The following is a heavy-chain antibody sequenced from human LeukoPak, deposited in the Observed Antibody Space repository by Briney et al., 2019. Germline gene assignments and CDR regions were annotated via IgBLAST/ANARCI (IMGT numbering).Heavy chain of an antibody. D-gene: IGHD3-10*01. CDR1: GGSISSGDYY. CDR3: VRGFGELLFVRWFDP. Sequence: PSETLSLTCTVSGGSISSGDYYWSWIRQPPGKGLEWIGEIYHSGSTNYNPSLKSRVTISVDKSKNQFSLKLSSVTAADTAVYYCVRGFGELLFVRWFDPWGQGTLVTVSS. J-gene: IGHJ5*02. CDR2: IYHSGST. V-gene: IGHV4-39*07.